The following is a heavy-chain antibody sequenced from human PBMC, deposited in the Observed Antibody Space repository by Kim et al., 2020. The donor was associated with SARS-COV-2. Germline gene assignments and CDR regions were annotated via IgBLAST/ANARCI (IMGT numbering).Heavy chain of an antibody. CDR2: IYYSRST. J-gene: IGHJ5*02. D-gene: IGHD3-3*01. CDR1: GGSISSGGYY. V-gene: IGHV4-31*03. CDR3: ARVRTAGWSGYYKRWFDP. Sequence: SETLSLTCTVSGGSISSGGYYWSWIRQHPGKGLEWIGYIYYSRSTYYNPSLKSRVTISVDTSKNQFSLKLSSVTAADTAVYYCARVRTAGWSGYYKRWFDPWGQGTLVTVSS.